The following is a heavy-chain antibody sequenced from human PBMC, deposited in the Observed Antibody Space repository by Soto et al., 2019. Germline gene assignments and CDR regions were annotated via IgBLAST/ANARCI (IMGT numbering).Heavy chain of an antibody. D-gene: IGHD3-3*01. Sequence: ASVKVSCKASGYTFTGYYMHWVRQAPGQGLEWMGWINPNSGGTNYAQKFQGWVTMTRDTSISTAYMELSRLSSDDTAVYYCARAKQVESNGIFGVGHNWFDPWGQGTLVTVSS. V-gene: IGHV1-2*04. CDR2: INPNSGGT. CDR3: ARAKQVESNGIFGVGHNWFDP. CDR1: GYTFTGYY. J-gene: IGHJ5*02.